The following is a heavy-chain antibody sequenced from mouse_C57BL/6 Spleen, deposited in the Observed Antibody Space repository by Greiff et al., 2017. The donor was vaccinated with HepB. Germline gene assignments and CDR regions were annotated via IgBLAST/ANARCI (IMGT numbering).Heavy chain of an antibody. V-gene: IGHV1-22*01. D-gene: IGHD2-5*01. CDR3: ARNAYYSNYWFAY. Sequence: EVQLQQSGPELVKPGASVKMSCKASGYTFTDYNMHWVKQSHGKSLEWIGYINPNNGGTSYNQKFKGKATLTVTKSSSTAYMELRSLTSEDSAVYYCARNAYYSNYWFAYWGQGTLVTVSA. CDR1: GYTFTDYN. J-gene: IGHJ3*01. CDR2: INPNNGGT.